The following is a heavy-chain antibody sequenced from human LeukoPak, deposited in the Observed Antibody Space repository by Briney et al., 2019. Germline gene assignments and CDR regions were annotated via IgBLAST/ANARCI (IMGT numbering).Heavy chain of an antibody. CDR1: GFTFSSYG. CDR3: AKDPTLNYYYDSSGPWVH. V-gene: IGHV3-30*02. J-gene: IGHJ4*02. CDR2: IRYDGSNK. D-gene: IGHD3-22*01. Sequence: GGSLRLSCAASGFTFSSYGMHWVRQAPGKGLEWVAFIRYDGSNKYYADSVKGRFTISRDNSKNTLYLQMNSLRAEDTAVYCCAKDPTLNYYYDSSGPWVHWGQGTLVTVSS.